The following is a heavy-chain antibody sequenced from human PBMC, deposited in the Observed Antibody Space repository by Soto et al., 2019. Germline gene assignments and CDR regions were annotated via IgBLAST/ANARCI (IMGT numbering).Heavy chain of an antibody. CDR3: ARDQFLTGVREYYFDY. CDR2: IIPILGIA. CDR1: GGTFSSYT. Sequence: QVQLVQSGAEVKKPGSSVKVSCQASGGTFSSYTISWVRQAPGQGLEWMGRIIPILGIANYAQKFQGRVTITADKSTSTAYMELSSLRSEDTAVYYCARDQFLTGVREYYFDYWGQGTLVTVSS. V-gene: IGHV1-69*08. J-gene: IGHJ4*02. D-gene: IGHD3-10*01.